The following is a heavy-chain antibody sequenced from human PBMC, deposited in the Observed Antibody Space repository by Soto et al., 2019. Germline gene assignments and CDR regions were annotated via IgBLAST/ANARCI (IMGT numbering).Heavy chain of an antibody. V-gene: IGHV3-74*01. J-gene: IGHJ4*02. D-gene: IGHD3-10*01. Sequence: GSLRLSCAASGXTFNNYCMHWVRQAPGKGLVWVSRIKTDGSSPNYADSVEGRFTISSDNAKKTLYLQMNSLRVEDTDVYYCARDRIAGSGSCDNWGQGTLGTVSS. CDR2: IKTDGSSP. CDR1: GXTFNNYC. CDR3: ARDRIAGSGSCDN.